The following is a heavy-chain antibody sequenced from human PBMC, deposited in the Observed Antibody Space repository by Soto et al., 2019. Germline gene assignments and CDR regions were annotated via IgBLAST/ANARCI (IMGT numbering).Heavy chain of an antibody. CDR1: GGSISSGGYY. CDR2: IYYSGST. V-gene: IGHV4-31*03. D-gene: IGHD2-2*01. J-gene: IGHJ5*02. CDR3: ARAQKLGYCSSTSCSPSGWFDP. Sequence: PSETLSLTCTVSGGSISSGGYYWSCIRQHPGKGLEWIGYIYYSGSTYYNPSLKSRVTISVDTSKNQFSLKLSSVTAADTAVYYCARAQKLGYCSSTSCSPSGWFDPWGQGTLVTVSS.